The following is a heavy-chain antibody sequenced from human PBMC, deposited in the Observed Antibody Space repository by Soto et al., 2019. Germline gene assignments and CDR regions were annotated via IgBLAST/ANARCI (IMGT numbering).Heavy chain of an antibody. V-gene: IGHV3-23*01. CDR1: GFTFSSYA. D-gene: IGHD2-2*01. Sequence: PGGSLRLSCAASGFTFSSYAMSWVRQAPGKGLEWVSAISGSGGSTYYADSVKGRFTISRDNSKNTLYLQMNSLRAEDTAVYYCAKGGVPAAPTEYGMDVWGQGTTVTVSS. CDR2: ISGSGGST. J-gene: IGHJ6*01. CDR3: AKGGVPAAPTEYGMDV.